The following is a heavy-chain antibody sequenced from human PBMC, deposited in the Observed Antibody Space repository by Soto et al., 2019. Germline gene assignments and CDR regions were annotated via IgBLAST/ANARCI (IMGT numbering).Heavy chain of an antibody. D-gene: IGHD5-18*01. CDR3: ARLHTGMVKYYGMDV. J-gene: IGHJ6*02. Sequence: SVKVSCKASGGTFSSYAISWVRQAPGQGLEWIGGIIPIFGTANYAQKFQGRVTITADESTSTAYMELSSLRSEDTAVYYCARLHTGMVKYYGMDVWGHGTTVTVSS. V-gene: IGHV1-69*13. CDR2: IIPIFGTA. CDR1: GGTFSSYA.